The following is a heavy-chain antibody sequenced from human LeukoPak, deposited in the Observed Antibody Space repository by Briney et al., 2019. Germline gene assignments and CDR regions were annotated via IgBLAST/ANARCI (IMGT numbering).Heavy chain of an antibody. CDR1: GFTFDDYA. CDR2: ISWNSGSI. CDR3: AKDAT. V-gene: IGHV3-9*01. Sequence: GGSLRLSCAASGFTFDDYAMHWVRQAPGKGLEWVSGISWNSGSIGYADSVKGRFTISRDNAKNSLYLQMNSLRAEDTALYYCAKDATWGQGTLVTVSS. J-gene: IGHJ5*02.